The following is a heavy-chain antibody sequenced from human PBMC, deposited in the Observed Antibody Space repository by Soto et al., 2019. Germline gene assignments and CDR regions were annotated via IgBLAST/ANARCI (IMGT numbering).Heavy chain of an antibody. Sequence: ASVKVSCKASGGTFSSYAISWVRQAPGQGLEWMGGIIPIFGTANYAQKFQGRVTITADESTSTAYMELSSLRFEDTAVYYCARKRYSSGWYPYYYYGMDVWGQGTTVTVSS. CDR3: ARKRYSSGWYPYYYYGMDV. V-gene: IGHV1-69*13. CDR2: IIPIFGTA. D-gene: IGHD6-19*01. J-gene: IGHJ6*02. CDR1: GGTFSSYA.